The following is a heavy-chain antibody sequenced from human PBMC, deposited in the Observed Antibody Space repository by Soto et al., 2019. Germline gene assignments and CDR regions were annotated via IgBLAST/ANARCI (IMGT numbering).Heavy chain of an antibody. J-gene: IGHJ4*02. CDR2: INPKNGAT. CDR3: AIQDSVVVY. D-gene: IGHD2-15*01. V-gene: IGHV1-2*04. Sequence: GASAKVACTSSGYRLNISAIHGVRQTPGQGLEWMGWINPKNGATNYARKFQGWVTMIRDTSISTVYMELRNLKSDDTAVYSCAIQDSVVVYWGQGTLVTVSS. CDR1: GYRLNISA.